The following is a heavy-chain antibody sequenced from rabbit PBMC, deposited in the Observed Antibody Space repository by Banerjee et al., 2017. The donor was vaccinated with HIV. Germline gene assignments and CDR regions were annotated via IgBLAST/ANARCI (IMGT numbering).Heavy chain of an antibody. CDR3: ARDLAGVIGWNFNL. CDR1: GFSFSSSYW. V-gene: IGHV1S45*01. Sequence: QEQLEESGGDLVKPEGSLTLTCTASGFSFSSSYWICWVRQAPGKGLELIACIYGGSSGSALYATWAKGRFTISKMPSTTVTLQMTSMTAADTATYFCARDLAGVIGWNFNLWGQGTLVTVS. J-gene: IGHJ4*01. CDR2: IYGGSSGSA. D-gene: IGHD4-1*01.